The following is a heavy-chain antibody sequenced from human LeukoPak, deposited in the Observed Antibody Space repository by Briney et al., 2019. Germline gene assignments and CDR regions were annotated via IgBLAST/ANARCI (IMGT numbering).Heavy chain of an antibody. CDR3: ARGRGNNQSKYRKLRRYYFDY. J-gene: IGHJ4*02. CDR1: GYTFTSYD. D-gene: IGHD2/OR15-2a*01. V-gene: IGHV1-8*01. CDR2: MNPNSGNT. Sequence: GASVNVSCKASGYTFTSYDINWVRQATGQGLEWMGRMNPNSGNTGYAQKFQGRVTMTRNTSIITAYMELSSLRSEDTAVYYCARGRGNNQSKYRKLRRYYFDYWGQGTLVTVSS.